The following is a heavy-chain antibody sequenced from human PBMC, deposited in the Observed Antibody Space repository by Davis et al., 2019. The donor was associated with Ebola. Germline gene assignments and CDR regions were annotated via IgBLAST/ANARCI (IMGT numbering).Heavy chain of an antibody. CDR1: GFTFSSYS. Sequence: GESLKISCAASGFTFSSYSMNWVRQAPGKGLEWVSSMSSSSSYIYYADSVKGRFTISRDNAKNSLYLQMNSLRAEDTAVDYCARGIIMITFGGVIAKGSYFDYWGQGTLVTVSS. V-gene: IGHV3-21*01. D-gene: IGHD3-16*02. CDR3: ARGIIMITFGGVIAKGSYFDY. J-gene: IGHJ4*02. CDR2: MSSSSSYI.